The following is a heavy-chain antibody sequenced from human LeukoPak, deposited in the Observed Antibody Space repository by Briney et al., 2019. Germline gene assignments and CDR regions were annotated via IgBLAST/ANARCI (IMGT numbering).Heavy chain of an antibody. D-gene: IGHD3-22*01. Sequence: ASVKLSCKASGYTFTGYYMHWVRHAPGQGLEWMGWINPNSGGTNYAQKFQGRVTMTRDTSISTAYMELSRLRSDDTAVYYCARPSGRYYYDSSGYFDFDYWGQGTLVTVSS. J-gene: IGHJ4*02. CDR1: GYTFTGYY. CDR3: ARPSGRYYYDSSGYFDFDY. CDR2: INPNSGGT. V-gene: IGHV1-2*02.